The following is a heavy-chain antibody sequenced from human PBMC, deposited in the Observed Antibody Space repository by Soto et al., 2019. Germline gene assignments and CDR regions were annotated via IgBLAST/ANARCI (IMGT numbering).Heavy chain of an antibody. CDR1: GYTFTSYA. Sequence: ASVKVSCKASGYTFTSYAMHWVRQAPGQRLEWMGWINAGNGNTKYSQKFQGRVTITRDTSASTAYMELSSLRSEDTAVYYCARDPGYCSGGSCYHRNWFDPWGQGTLVTVSS. V-gene: IGHV1-3*01. CDR3: ARDPGYCSGGSCYHRNWFDP. CDR2: INAGNGNT. D-gene: IGHD2-15*01. J-gene: IGHJ5*02.